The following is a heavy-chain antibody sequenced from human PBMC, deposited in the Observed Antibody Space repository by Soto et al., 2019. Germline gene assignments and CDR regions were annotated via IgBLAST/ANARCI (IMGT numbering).Heavy chain of an antibody. D-gene: IGHD5-18*01. CDR1: GFTFSSYW. CDR3: ARDKGYSYHYYYYGMDV. Sequence: EVQLVESGGGLVQPGGSLRLSCAASGFTFSSYWMSWVRQAPGKGLEWVANIKQDGSEKYYVDSVKGRFTISRDNAKSAVYLQMNSLRAEDTAVYYCARDKGYSYHYYYYGMDVWGQGTTVTVCS. V-gene: IGHV3-7*04. J-gene: IGHJ6*02. CDR2: IKQDGSEK.